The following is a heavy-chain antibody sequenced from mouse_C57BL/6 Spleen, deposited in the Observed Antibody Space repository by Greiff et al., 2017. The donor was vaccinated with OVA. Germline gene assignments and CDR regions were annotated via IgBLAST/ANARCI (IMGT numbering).Heavy chain of an antibody. CDR3: ARREGYYYGSSRDWYFGV. V-gene: IGHV5-15*04. D-gene: IGHD1-1*01. Sequence: EVKLVESGGGLVQPGGSLKLSCAASGFTFSDYGMAWVRQAPRKGPEWVAFISNLAYSIYYADTVTGRFTISRENAKNTLYLEMSSLRSEDTAMYYCARREGYYYGSSRDWYFGVWGTGTTVTVSS. CDR2: ISNLAYSI. CDR1: GFTFSDYG. J-gene: IGHJ1*03.